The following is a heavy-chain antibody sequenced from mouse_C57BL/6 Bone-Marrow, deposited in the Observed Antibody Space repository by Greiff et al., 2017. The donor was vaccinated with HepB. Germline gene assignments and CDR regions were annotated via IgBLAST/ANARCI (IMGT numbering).Heavy chain of an antibody. J-gene: IGHJ1*03. CDR3: ARLTYYYGSSYWYFDV. V-gene: IGHV1-55*01. Sequence: QVQLQQPGAELVKPGASVKMSCKASGYTFTSYWITWVKQRPGQGLEWIGDIYPGSGSTNYNEKFKSKATLTVDTSSSTAYMQLSSLTSEDSAVYYCARLTYYYGSSYWYFDVWGTGTTVTVSS. CDR2: IYPGSGST. CDR1: GYTFTSYW. D-gene: IGHD1-1*01.